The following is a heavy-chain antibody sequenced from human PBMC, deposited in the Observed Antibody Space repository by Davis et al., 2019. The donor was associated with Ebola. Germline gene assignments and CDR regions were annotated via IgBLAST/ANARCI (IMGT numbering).Heavy chain of an antibody. Sequence: GESLKISCAASGFTFSSYDMHWVRQATGKGLEWVSAIGTAGDTYYPGSVKGRFTISRDNAKNTLYLQMDSLRAEDTAVYYCARDGEHYSDLDYWGQGTLVTVSS. D-gene: IGHD1-26*01. CDR1: GFTFSSYD. CDR2: IGTAGDT. CDR3: ARDGEHYSDLDY. J-gene: IGHJ4*02. V-gene: IGHV3-13*01.